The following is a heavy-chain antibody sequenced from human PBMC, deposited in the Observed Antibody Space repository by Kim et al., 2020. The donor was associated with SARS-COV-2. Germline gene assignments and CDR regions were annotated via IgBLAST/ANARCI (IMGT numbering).Heavy chain of an antibody. V-gene: IGHV3-30*01. CDR3: ARGYCSGGSCYPEDY. D-gene: IGHD2-15*01. Sequence: SVKGRLTIARENSKNTLYLQMNSLRAEDTAVYYCARGYCSGGSCYPEDYWGQGTLVTVSS. J-gene: IGHJ4*02.